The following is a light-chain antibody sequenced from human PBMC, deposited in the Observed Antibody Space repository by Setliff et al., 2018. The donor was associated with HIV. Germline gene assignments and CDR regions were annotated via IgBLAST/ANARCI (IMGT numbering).Light chain of an antibody. CDR2: DVS. J-gene: IGLJ1*01. Sequence: QSALTQPASVSGSPGQSITISCTGTSSDIGAYNYVSWYQQHPGKAPKLMIYDVSSRPSGVSNRFSGSKSGNTASLTISVLQAEDEADYYCSPYTSSGTLVFGTGTKVTVL. V-gene: IGLV2-14*01. CDR1: SSDIGAYNY. CDR3: SPYTSSGTLV.